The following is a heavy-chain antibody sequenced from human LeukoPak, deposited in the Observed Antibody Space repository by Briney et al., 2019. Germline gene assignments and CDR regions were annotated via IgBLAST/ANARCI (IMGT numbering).Heavy chain of an antibody. CDR2: IRYDGSNK. Sequence: PGGSLRLSCAASGFTFSSYGMHWVRQAPGKGLEWVAFIRYDGSNKYYADSVKGRFTISRDNSKNALYLHVNSLRPEDTAVYYCARGGLVRGSIDSLIAFDFWGEGTVVTVSS. J-gene: IGHJ3*01. CDR1: GFTFSSYG. CDR3: ARGGLVRGSIDSLIAFDF. V-gene: IGHV3-30*02. D-gene: IGHD3-10*01.